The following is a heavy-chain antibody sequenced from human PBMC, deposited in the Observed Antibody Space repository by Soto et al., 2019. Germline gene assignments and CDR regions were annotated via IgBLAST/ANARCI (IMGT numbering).Heavy chain of an antibody. J-gene: IGHJ4*02. CDR1: GAAIGSGGCS. CDR2: IYHSGST. CDR3: ARRYGGNFDY. Sequence: TISLDCVIRGAAIGSGGCSWSWIRQPPGKGLEWIGYIYHSGSTYYNPSLKSRVTISVDRSKNQFSLKLSSVTAADTAVYYCARRYGGNFDYWGQGTLVTVS. V-gene: IGHV4-30-2*01. D-gene: IGHD2-15*01.